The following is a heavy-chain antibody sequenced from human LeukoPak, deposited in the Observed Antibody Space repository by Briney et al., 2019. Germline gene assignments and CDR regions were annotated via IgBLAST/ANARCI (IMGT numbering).Heavy chain of an antibody. D-gene: IGHD1-26*01. J-gene: IGHJ6*02. CDR2: ISSSNTYT. V-gene: IGHV3-11*06. CDR1: GFIFSDYY. CDR3: AKIGGSLYYYYGMDV. Sequence: GGSLRLSCAASGFIFSDYYMSWIRQAPGKGLEWLSYISSSNTYTNYADSVKGRFTISRDNAKNSLYLQMSSLGAEDTAVYYCAKIGGSLYYYYGMDVWGRGTTVTVSS.